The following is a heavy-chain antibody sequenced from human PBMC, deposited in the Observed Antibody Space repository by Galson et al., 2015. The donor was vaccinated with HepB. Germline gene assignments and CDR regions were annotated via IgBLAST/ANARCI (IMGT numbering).Heavy chain of an antibody. D-gene: IGHD2-21*02. V-gene: IGHV1-69*04. CDR2: IIPIVDIT. CDR3: ARDGDWGFDY. Sequence: SVKVSCKASGGTFNNYGISWVRQAPGQGLEWMGRIIPIVDITSYSQKFQGRATLTADKSADTGYMELSSLRSEDTAVYYCARDGDWGFDYWGQGTLVTVSS. J-gene: IGHJ4*02. CDR1: GGTFNNYG.